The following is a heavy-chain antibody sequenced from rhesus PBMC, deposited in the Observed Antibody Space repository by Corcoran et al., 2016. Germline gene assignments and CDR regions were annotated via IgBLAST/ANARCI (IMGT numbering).Heavy chain of an antibody. D-gene: IGHD3-3*01. CDR3: AGNNMWTGYYLS. CDR2: IGGRSGSA. J-gene: IGHJ4*01. V-gene: IGHV4S11*01. Sequence: QVQLQESGPALTKPSETLSLPCAASGGPISSNYCSWLRQPPGKGLEWIGYIGGRSGSANYNPSLKSRVTLSVDTSKNQLSLKLSSVTAADTAVYYCAGNNMWTGYYLSWGQGVLVTVSS. CDR1: GGPISSNY.